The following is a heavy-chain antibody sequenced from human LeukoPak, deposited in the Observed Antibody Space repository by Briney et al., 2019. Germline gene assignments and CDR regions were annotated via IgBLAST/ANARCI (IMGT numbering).Heavy chain of an antibody. CDR1: GYTCTGYY. V-gene: IGHV1-2*02. CDR2: INPNSGGT. J-gene: IGHJ2*01. CDR3: ARDYGGNSQRYFDL. D-gene: IGHD4-23*01. Sequence: GASVKVSCKASGYTCTGYYMHWVRQAPGQGLEWMGWINPNSGGTNYAQKFQGRVTMTRDTSISTAYMELSRLRSDDTAVYYCARDYGGNSQRYFDLWGRGTLVTVSS.